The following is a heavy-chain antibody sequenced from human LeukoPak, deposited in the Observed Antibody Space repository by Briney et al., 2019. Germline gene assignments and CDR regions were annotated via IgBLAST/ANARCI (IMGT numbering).Heavy chain of an antibody. Sequence: SETLSLTCTVSGGSISSYYWSWIRQPPGKGPEWIGYIYYSGSTNYNPSLKSRVTISVDTSKNQFSLKLSSVTAADTAVYYCARDPPVGARPLDYWGQGTLVTVSS. J-gene: IGHJ4*02. CDR1: GGSISSYY. D-gene: IGHD1-26*01. CDR3: ARDPPVGARPLDY. V-gene: IGHV4-59*01. CDR2: IYYSGST.